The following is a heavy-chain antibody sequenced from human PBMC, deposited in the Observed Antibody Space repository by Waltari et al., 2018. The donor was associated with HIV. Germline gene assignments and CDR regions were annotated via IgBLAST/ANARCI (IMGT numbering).Heavy chain of an antibody. V-gene: IGHV1-8*02. D-gene: IGHD3-22*01. CDR2: MNPNSGNT. Sequence: QVYLVQSGPEVKRPGASVKISCKAYGYTFINFDVNWVRQAAGQGPEWLGLMNPNSGNTASPYIFEGRVTMTTDVSTATAYMEMSGLTPEDTAIYYCARNSSAKGNRYFYYGLDVWGQGTPVTV. J-gene: IGHJ6*02. CDR1: GYTFINFD. CDR3: ARNSSAKGNRYFYYGLDV.